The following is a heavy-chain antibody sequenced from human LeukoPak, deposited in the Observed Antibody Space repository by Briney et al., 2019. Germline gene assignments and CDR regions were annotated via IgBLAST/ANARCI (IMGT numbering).Heavy chain of an antibody. V-gene: IGHV4-34*01. CDR3: ARAPYYYDSSGYSYGLDY. CDR2: INHSGST. Sequence: PSETLSLTCAVYGGTFSGYYWSWIRQPPGKGLEWIGEINHSGSTNYNPSLKSRVTISVDTSKNQFSLKLSSVTAADTAVYYCARAPYYYDSSGYSYGLDYWGQGTLVTVSS. J-gene: IGHJ4*02. D-gene: IGHD3-22*01. CDR1: GGTFSGYY.